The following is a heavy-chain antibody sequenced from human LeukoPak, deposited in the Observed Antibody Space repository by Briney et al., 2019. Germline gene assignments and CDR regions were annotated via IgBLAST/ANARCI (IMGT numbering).Heavy chain of an antibody. CDR2: ISDSGSGT. J-gene: IGHJ4*02. D-gene: IGHD6-13*01. CDR1: GFTFNNYA. Sequence: GGSLRLSCAASGFTFNNYAMSWVRQAPGKGLEWVSSISDSGSGTYYADSVKGRFTISRDNTKTTLYLQMNSLRAEDTAVYYCARRTAAAAKKYYFDSWGQGTLVTVSS. CDR3: ARRTAAAAKKYYFDS. V-gene: IGHV3-23*01.